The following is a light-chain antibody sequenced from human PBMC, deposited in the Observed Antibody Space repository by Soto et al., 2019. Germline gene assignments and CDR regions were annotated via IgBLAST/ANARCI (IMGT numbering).Light chain of an antibody. Sequence: DIPMTQSPSTLSASVGDRVTITCRASQSISSWLAWYQQKPGKAPKLLIYDASSLESGVPSRFSGSESGTEFTLTSSSRQPDDFATYYCQQYNSYSPWTFGQGTKVEIK. V-gene: IGKV1-5*01. CDR3: QQYNSYSPWT. J-gene: IGKJ1*01. CDR1: QSISSW. CDR2: DAS.